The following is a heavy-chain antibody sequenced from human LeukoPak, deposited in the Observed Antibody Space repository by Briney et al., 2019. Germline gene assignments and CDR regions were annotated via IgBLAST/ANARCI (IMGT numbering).Heavy chain of an antibody. CDR1: RYTFTSYD. CDR3: ARGSHRGYCTTSNCYTVDY. Sequence: GASVKVSCKAARYTFTSYDINWVRQAPGQGLEWMGWMNPDSGNTGYAQKFQGRVSMTTNTSISTAYMELGGLTSDDTAVYFCARGSHRGYCTTSNCYTVDYWGQGTLVSVSS. D-gene: IGHD2-2*02. V-gene: IGHV1-8*01. J-gene: IGHJ4*01. CDR2: MNPDSGNT.